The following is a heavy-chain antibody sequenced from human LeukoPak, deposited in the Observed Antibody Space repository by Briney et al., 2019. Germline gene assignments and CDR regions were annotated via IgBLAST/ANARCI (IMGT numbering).Heavy chain of an antibody. CDR1: GFTFSSYW. J-gene: IGHJ4*02. Sequence: GGSLRLSCAASGFTFSSYWMHWVRQAPGKGLVWVSRINSDGSSTSYADSVKGRFTISRDNAKNTLYLQMNSLRAEDTAMYYCARDKDGAVTTGDYWGQGTLVTVSS. CDR3: ARDKDGAVTTGDY. V-gene: IGHV3-74*01. CDR2: INSDGSST. D-gene: IGHD4-17*01.